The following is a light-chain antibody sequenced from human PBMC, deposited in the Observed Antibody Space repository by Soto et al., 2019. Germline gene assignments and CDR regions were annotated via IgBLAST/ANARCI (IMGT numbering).Light chain of an antibody. CDR2: GAS. V-gene: IGKV1-39*01. J-gene: IGKJ2*03. CDR1: QNVNRN. CDR3: HKSLITQYC. Sequence: DIQMTQSPSSLSASVGDRVTITCRASQNVNRNLHWYQQTPGKAPKLLISGASSLQSGVPSRFSGSGSGTDFTLTISSQQPKDFVTYYDHKSLITQYCFGRGTKVESK.